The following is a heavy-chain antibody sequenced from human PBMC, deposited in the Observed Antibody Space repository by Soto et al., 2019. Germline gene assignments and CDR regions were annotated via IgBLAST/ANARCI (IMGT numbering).Heavy chain of an antibody. D-gene: IGHD3-16*01. CDR3: ASGGGKSWFDP. CDR2: IYHSGST. Sequence: SETLSLTCAVSGGSISSGGYSWSWIRQPPGKGLEWIGYIYHSGSTYYNPSLKSRVTISVDRSKNQFSLKLSSVTAADTAVYYCASGGGKSWFDPWGQGTLVTVSS. J-gene: IGHJ5*02. V-gene: IGHV4-30-2*01. CDR1: GGSISSGGYS.